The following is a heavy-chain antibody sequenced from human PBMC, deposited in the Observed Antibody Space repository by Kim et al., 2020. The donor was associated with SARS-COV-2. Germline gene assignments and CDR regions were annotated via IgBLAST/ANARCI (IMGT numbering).Heavy chain of an antibody. V-gene: IGHV3-21*01. J-gene: IGHJ6*02. CDR1: GFTFSSYS. Sequence: GGSLRLSCAASGFTFSSYSMNWVRQAPGKGLEWVSSISSSSSYIYYADSVKGRFTISRDNAKNSLYLQMNSLRAEDTAVYYCARDVGSMVRDGYYYGMDVWGQGTTVTVSS. CDR3: ARDVGSMVRDGYYYGMDV. D-gene: IGHD3-10*01. CDR2: ISSSSSYI.